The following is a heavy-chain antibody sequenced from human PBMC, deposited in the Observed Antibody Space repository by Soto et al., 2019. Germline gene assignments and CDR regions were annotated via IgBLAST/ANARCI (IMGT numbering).Heavy chain of an antibody. CDR1: GFTFSGSA. Sequence: GGSLRLSCAASGFTFSGSAIHWVRLASGKGLEWVGRIRTKVNNFATAYGASMKGRFSSSRDDSRDTAYLQMNSLKIEDTAVYYCSSLIVGGSLLFDYWGQGALVTVSS. V-gene: IGHV3-73*01. CDR3: SSLIVGGSLLFDY. D-gene: IGHD1-26*01. CDR2: IRTKVNNFAT. J-gene: IGHJ4*02.